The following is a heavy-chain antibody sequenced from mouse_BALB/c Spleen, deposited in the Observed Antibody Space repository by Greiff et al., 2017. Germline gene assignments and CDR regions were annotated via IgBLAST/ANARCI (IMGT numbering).Heavy chain of an antibody. V-gene: IGHV3-2*02. CDR3: ARDYGSSDAMDY. D-gene: IGHD1-1*01. CDR2: ISYSGST. Sequence: VQLKESGPGLVKPSQSLSLTCTVTGYSITSDYAWNWIRQFPGNKLEWMGYISYSGSTSYNPSLKSRISITRDTSKNQFFLQLNSVTTEDTATYYCARDYGSSDAMDYWGQGTSVTVSS. J-gene: IGHJ4*01. CDR1: GYSITSDYA.